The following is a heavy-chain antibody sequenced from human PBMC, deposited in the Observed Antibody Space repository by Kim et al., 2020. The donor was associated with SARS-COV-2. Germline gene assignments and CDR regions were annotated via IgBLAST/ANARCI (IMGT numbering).Heavy chain of an antibody. CDR3: ARDLGYCSGGSCYGWDY. J-gene: IGHJ4*02. D-gene: IGHD2-15*01. V-gene: IGHV1-69*01. Sequence: FQGRVTITADESTSTAYMELSSLRSEDTAVYYCARDLGYCSGGSCYGWDYWGQGTLVTVSS.